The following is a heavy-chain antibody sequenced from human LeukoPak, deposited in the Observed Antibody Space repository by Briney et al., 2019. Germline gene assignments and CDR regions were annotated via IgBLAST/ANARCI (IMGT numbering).Heavy chain of an antibody. Sequence: GGSLRLSCAAPGFIFSNYAMTWVRQAPGKGLEWVSVISGSGEDTYYADSVKGRFTISRDNSKNTLYLQMNSLRAGDTAVYYCAKKENTVTTSLRDHWAQGTLVTVSS. V-gene: IGHV3-23*01. D-gene: IGHD4-17*01. CDR2: ISGSGEDT. CDR1: GFIFSNYA. CDR3: AKKENTVTTSLRDH. J-gene: IGHJ4*02.